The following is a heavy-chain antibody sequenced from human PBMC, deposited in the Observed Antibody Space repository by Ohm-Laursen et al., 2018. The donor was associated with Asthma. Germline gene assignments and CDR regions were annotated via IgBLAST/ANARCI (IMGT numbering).Heavy chain of an antibody. Sequence: SLRLSCAASGFTFSNFDMHWVRRVTGRGLEWVAAIGSAGHTYYPDSVRGRFTISREDAKNSLYLQMNSLRAEDTAVYYCARDSRYYYDSSGYYFYWGQGTLVTVSS. CDR3: ARDSRYYYDSSGYYFY. CDR2: IGSAGHT. D-gene: IGHD3-22*01. V-gene: IGHV3-13*01. J-gene: IGHJ4*02. CDR1: GFTFSNFD.